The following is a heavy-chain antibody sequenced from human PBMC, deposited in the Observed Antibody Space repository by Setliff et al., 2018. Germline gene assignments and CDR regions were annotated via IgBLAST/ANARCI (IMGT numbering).Heavy chain of an antibody. CDR2: IFTSGST. J-gene: IGHJ4*02. V-gene: IGHV4-4*09. CDR1: GGSVSTFY. D-gene: IGHD6-19*01. CDR3: ARGNSRSSVWYVVPHFDY. Sequence: PSETLSLTCRVSGGSVSTFYWTWIRQPPGKGLEWIGYIFTSGSTQYNPSLKSRATISRDTSSNQFSLKLFSVTAADTAVYYCARGNSRSSVWYVVPHFDYWGQGTLVTVSS.